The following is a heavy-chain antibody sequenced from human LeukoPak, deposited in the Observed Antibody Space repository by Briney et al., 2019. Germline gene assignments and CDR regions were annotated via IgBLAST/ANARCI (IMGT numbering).Heavy chain of an antibody. CDR1: RGSISNYY. D-gene: IGHD3/OR15-3a*01. V-gene: IGHV4-59*12. CDR3: ARGVYTGGLTYKYYGLDV. CDR2: IIDSGST. J-gene: IGHJ6*02. Sequence: KPSETLSLTCTVSRGSISNYYWTWVRQSPGKGLEWLGNIIDSGSTNYNPSLQSRVTISLSRSKNQFSLRMNSMTAADTALYYCARGVYTGGLTYKYYGLDVWGQGTTVIVSS.